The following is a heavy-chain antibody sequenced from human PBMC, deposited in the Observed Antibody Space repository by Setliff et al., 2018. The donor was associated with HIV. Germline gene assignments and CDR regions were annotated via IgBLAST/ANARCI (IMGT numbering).Heavy chain of an antibody. V-gene: IGHV4-4*08. Sequence: PEETLSLTCTVSGGSISSYYWSWIRQPPGKGLEWIGYIYTSGSTNYNPSLTSRVTISVDTSKNQFSLQLSSVTAADTAVYYCARGGRYCGGDCYPWHYYYYMDVWGKGTTVTVSS. CDR1: GGSISSYY. CDR3: ARGGRYCGGDCYPWHYYYYMDV. J-gene: IGHJ6*03. D-gene: IGHD2-21*02. CDR2: IYTSGST.